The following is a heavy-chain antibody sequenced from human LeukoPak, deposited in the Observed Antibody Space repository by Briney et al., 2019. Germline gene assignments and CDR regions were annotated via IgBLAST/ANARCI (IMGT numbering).Heavy chain of an antibody. V-gene: IGHV3-33*01. J-gene: IGHJ4*02. CDR1: GFTFSHYG. CDR3: ARDLAVGVCEF. Sequence: PGGSLRLSCAVSGFTFSHYGLHWVRQAPGKGLEWVAAIQSDGSKEYYADSERGRFTISRDDSKNTLYLQLNSLRAEDTAVYYCARDLAVGVCEFWGRGTLVTVSS. D-gene: IGHD6-19*01. CDR2: IQSDGSKE.